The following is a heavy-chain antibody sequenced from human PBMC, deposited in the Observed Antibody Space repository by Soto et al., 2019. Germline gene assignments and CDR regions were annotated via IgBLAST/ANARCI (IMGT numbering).Heavy chain of an antibody. D-gene: IGHD1-26*01. J-gene: IGHJ5*02. Sequence: QVTLKESGPVLVKPTETLTLTCTVSGFSLSNARMGVSWIRQPPGKALEWLAHIFSNDEKSYSTSLKSRLTISKNTSKSQVVRTMTTMDTVDTATYYFARISPRASLFDPWGQGTLVTVSS. V-gene: IGHV2-26*01. CDR1: GFSLSNARMG. CDR3: ARISPRASLFDP. CDR2: IFSNDEK.